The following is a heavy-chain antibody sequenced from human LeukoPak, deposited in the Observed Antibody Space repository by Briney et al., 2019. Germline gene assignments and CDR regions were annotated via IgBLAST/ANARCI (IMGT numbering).Heavy chain of an antibody. V-gene: IGHV5-10-1*01. D-gene: IGHD5-18*01. CDR3: ATYSYGLNWFDR. CDR2: IDPSDSYT. CDR1: GYSFTTYW. J-gene: IGHJ5*02. Sequence: GESLKISCKGSGYSFTTYWISWVRQMPGKGLEWMGMIDPSDSYTNYSPSFQGHVTISADKSISTAYLQWSSLKASDTAMYYCATYSYGLNWFDRWGQGTLVSVCS.